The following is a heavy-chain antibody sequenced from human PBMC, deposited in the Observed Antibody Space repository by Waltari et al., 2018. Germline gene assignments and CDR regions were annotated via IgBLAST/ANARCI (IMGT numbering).Heavy chain of an antibody. V-gene: IGHV4-39*07. CDR2: IYYSGST. CDR1: GGSISSSSYY. J-gene: IGHJ6*03. D-gene: IGHD2-2*01. CDR3: ARMAVVPAAHYYMDV. Sequence: QLQLQESGPGLVKPSETLSLTCTVSGGSISSSSYYWGWIRQPPGKGLEWIGSIYYSGSTYYNPSLKSRVTISVDTSKNQFSLKLSSVTAADTAVYYCARMAVVPAAHYYMDVWGKGTTVTISS.